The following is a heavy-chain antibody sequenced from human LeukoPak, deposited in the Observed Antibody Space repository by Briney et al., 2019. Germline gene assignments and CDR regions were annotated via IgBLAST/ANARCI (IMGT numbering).Heavy chain of an antibody. V-gene: IGHV3-66*01. CDR1: GFTVSSNY. CDR3: ARLGGSYDYYYYYGMDV. CDR2: IYSGGST. D-gene: IGHD1-26*01. Sequence: PGGSLRLSCAASGFTVSSNYMSWVRQAPGKGLEWVSVIYSGGSTYYADSVKGRFTISRDNSKNTLYLQMNSLRAEDTAVYYCARLGGSYDYYYYYGMDVWGQGTTVTVSS. J-gene: IGHJ6*02.